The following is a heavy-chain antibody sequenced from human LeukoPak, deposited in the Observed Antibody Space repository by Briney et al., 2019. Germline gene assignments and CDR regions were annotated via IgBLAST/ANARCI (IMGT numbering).Heavy chain of an antibody. CDR2: ISGSSSTI. D-gene: IGHD6-13*01. V-gene: IGHV3-48*02. J-gene: IGHJ4*02. CDR1: GFTFSRYS. CDR3: ARGAGRGGYYFYY. Sequence: GGSLRLSCAASGFTFSRYSMNWVRQAPGKGVEWVSYISGSSSTIYYADSVKGRFTIYRDNAKNSLYLQMNRLRDEDTAVYYCARGAGRGGYYFYYWGQGTLVSVSS.